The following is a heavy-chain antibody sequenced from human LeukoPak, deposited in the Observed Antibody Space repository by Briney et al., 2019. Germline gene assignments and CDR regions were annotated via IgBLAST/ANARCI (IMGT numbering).Heavy chain of an antibody. CDR2: ISYDGSNK. D-gene: IGHD3-10*01. V-gene: IGHV3-30*04. Sequence: PGGSLRLSCAASGFTFSSYAMHWVRQAPGKGLEWVAVISYDGSNKYYADSVKGRFTISRDNSKHTLFLQMSSLRAEDTAVYYCAKGSPLDLGAGEPYYYGMDVWGQGTTVIVSS. CDR1: GFTFSSYA. CDR3: AKGSPLDLGAGEPYYYGMDV. J-gene: IGHJ6*02.